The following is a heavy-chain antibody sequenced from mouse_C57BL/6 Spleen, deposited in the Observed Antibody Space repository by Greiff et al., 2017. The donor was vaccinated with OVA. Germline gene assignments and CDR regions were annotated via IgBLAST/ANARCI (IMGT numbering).Heavy chain of an antibody. D-gene: IGHD1-1*01. CDR2: VYPYNGGT. CDR3: AREEDTNRYFDV. V-gene: IGHV1-36*01. Sequence: VHVKQSGPVLVKPGPSVKISCKASGFTFTDYYMHWVKQSHGKSLEWIGLVYPYNGGTSYNQKFKGKATLTVDTSSSTAYMELNSLTSEDSAVYYCAREEDTNRYFDVWGTGTTVTVSS. J-gene: IGHJ1*03. CDR1: GFTFTDYY.